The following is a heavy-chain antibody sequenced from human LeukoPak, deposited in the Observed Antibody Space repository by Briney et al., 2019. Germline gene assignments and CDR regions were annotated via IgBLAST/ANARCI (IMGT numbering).Heavy chain of an antibody. CDR3: AKDPIGQYRPYYFDC. CDR2: ISGSGEST. V-gene: IGHV3-23*01. D-gene: IGHD3-16*02. J-gene: IGHJ4*02. CDR1: GFTFSSFA. Sequence: GGSLRLSCAASGFTFSSFAMSWVRQAPGKGLEWVSSISGSGESTYYADYVKGRFTVSRDNSKNTLNLQLNSLRAEDTAVYYCAKDPIGQYRPYYFDCWGQGTLVTVSS.